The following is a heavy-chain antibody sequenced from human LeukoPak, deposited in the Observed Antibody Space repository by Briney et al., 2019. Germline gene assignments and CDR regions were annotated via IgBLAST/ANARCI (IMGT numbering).Heavy chain of an antibody. CDR2: IYYSGST. Sequence: PSETLSLTCTVSGGSISSSSYYWGWIRQPPGKGLEWIGSIYYSGSTNYNPSLKSRVTVSVDTSKNQFSLKLSSVTAADTAVYYCARAYYDSSGYYQLYFDYWGQGTLVTVSS. D-gene: IGHD3-22*01. CDR3: ARAYYDSSGYYQLYFDY. J-gene: IGHJ4*02. CDR1: GGSISSSSYY. V-gene: IGHV4-39*07.